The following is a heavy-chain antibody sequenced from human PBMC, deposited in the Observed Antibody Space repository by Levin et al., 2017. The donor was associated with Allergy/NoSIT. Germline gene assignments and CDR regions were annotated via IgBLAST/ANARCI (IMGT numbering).Heavy chain of an antibody. D-gene: IGHD6-19*01. Sequence: GGSLRLSCAASGFTFSSYSMNWVRQAPGKGLEWVSYISSSSSTIYYADSVKGRFTISRDNAKNSLYLQMNSLRAEDTAVYYCARVGIAVADYYFDYWGQGTLVTVSS. V-gene: IGHV3-48*01. CDR2: ISSSSSTI. J-gene: IGHJ4*02. CDR1: GFTFSSYS. CDR3: ARVGIAVADYYFDY.